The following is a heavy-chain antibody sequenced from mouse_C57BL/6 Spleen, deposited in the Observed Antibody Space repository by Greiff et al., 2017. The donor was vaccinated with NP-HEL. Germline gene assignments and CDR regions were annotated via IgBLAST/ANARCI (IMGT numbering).Heavy chain of an antibody. CDR1: GYAFSSSW. Sequence: QVQLQQSGPELVKPGASVKISCKASGYAFSSSWMNWVKQRPGKGLEWIGRIYPGDGDTNYNGKFKGKATLTADKSSSTAYMQLSSLTSEDSAVYVCAREGDYGGAYFDYWGQGTTLTVSS. D-gene: IGHD2-4*01. CDR2: IYPGDGDT. V-gene: IGHV1-82*01. J-gene: IGHJ2*01. CDR3: AREGDYGGAYFDY.